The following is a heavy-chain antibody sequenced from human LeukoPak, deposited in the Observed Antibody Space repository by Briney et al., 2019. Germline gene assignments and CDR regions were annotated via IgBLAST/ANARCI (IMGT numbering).Heavy chain of an antibody. Sequence: ASVKDSCKASGYTFTSYYMHWVRQAPRQGLEWMGIINPSGGRTNYAQKLQGRVTLPRDTSTSTLYIEISSPRSQDTAVYYCARDLSGGCYGSGSYYDVAYYYYGIEVWGQGTTVTVSS. CDR1: GYTFTSYY. D-gene: IGHD3-10*01. V-gene: IGHV1-46*01. CDR3: ARDLSGGCYGSGSYYDVAYYYYGIEV. CDR2: INPSGGRT. J-gene: IGHJ6*01.